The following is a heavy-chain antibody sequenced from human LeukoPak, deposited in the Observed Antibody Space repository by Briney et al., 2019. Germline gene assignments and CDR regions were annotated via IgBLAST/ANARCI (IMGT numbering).Heavy chain of an antibody. D-gene: IGHD1-14*01. Sequence: GGSLRLSCAASGFSLDDYGMNWVRQAPGKGLEWVSAINWYGAITSYADSAKGRFTISRDNAKRTLYLQMNSLRAEDTAFYFCARGSGANIYTYSLAYWGQGTLVTVSS. V-gene: IGHV3-20*04. J-gene: IGHJ4*01. CDR1: GFSLDDYG. CDR2: INWYGAIT. CDR3: ARGSGANIYTYSLAY.